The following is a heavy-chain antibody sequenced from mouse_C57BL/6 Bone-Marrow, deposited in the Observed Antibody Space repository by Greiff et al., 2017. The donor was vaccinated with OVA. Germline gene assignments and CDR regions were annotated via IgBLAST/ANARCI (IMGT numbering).Heavy chain of an antibody. CDR3: ARAPSTLFAY. CDR1: GYSITSGYY. Sequence: DVKLQESGPGLVKPSQSLSLTCSVTGYSITSGYYWNWIRQFPGNKLEWMGYISYDGSNNYNPSLKNRISITRDTSKNQFFLKLNSVTTEDTATYYCARAPSTLFAYWGQGTLVTVSA. V-gene: IGHV3-6*01. J-gene: IGHJ3*01. CDR2: ISYDGSN.